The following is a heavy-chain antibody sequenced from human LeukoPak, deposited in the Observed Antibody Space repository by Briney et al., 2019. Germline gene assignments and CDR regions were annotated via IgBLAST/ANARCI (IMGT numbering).Heavy chain of an antibody. Sequence: GGSLRLSCAASGFTFSIYSLNWVREAPGEGLEYVLSICTSSTYIYYADSVKGRFTISRDKAKNSLYLQINSQRAEDTAVYYCARHEPVITLSSYYYGMDVWGPGTTVTVSS. CDR2: ICTSSTYI. V-gene: IGHV3-21*01. D-gene: IGHD1-14*01. J-gene: IGHJ6*02. CDR1: GFTFSIYS. CDR3: ARHEPVITLSSYYYGMDV.